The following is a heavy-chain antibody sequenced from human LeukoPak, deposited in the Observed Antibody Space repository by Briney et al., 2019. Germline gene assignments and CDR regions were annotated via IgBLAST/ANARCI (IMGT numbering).Heavy chain of an antibody. CDR1: GFTFSSYA. V-gene: IGHV3-30*01. D-gene: IGHD5-18*01. Sequence: GGSLRLSCAASGFTFSSYAMHWVRQAPGKGLEWVAVISYDGSNKYYADSVKGRFTISRDNSKNTLYLQMNSLGAEDTAVYYCARETAMAMYFDYWGQGTLVTVSS. CDR2: ISYDGSNK. J-gene: IGHJ4*02. CDR3: ARETAMAMYFDY.